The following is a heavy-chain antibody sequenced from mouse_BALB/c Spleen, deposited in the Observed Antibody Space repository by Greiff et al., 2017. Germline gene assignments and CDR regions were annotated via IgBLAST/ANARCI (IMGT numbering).Heavy chain of an antibody. Sequence: EVNVVESGAELVKPGASVKLSCTASGFNIKDTYMHWVKQRPEQGLEWIGRIDPANGNTKYDPKFQGKATITADTSSNTAYLQLSSLTSEDTAVYYCASPQLSWFAYWGQGTLVTVSA. J-gene: IGHJ3*01. CDR3: ASPQLSWFAY. V-gene: IGHV14-3*02. D-gene: IGHD6-1*01. CDR1: GFNIKDTY. CDR2: IDPANGNT.